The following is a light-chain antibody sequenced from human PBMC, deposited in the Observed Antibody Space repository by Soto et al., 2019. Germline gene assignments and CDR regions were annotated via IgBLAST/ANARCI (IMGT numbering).Light chain of an antibody. CDR3: SSYAGSNNPVV. CDR1: SSDVGDYNY. V-gene: IGLV2-8*01. CDR2: EVS. J-gene: IGLJ2*01. Sequence: QSALTQPPSASGSPGQSITISCTGTSSDVGDYNYVSWYQQHPGKAPKLMIYEVSKRPSGVPDRFSGSKSGNTASLTVSGLQAEDEADYYCSSYAGSNNPVVFGGGTKLT.